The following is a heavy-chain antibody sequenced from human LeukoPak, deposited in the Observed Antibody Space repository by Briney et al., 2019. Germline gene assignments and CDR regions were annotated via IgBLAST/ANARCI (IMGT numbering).Heavy chain of an antibody. CDR2: IYSNGWT. J-gene: IGHJ5*02. CDR1: GGTISTDRNH. V-gene: IGHV4-61*02. Sequence: SETLSLTCTASGGTISTDRNHWIWIRQPAGKGLEWIGRIYSNGWTDYNPPLKSRVSISIDTSKNHFSLKMSLATAADTALYCCARGSGWNSFDPWGQGTLVTVSS. CDR3: ARGSGWNSFDP. D-gene: IGHD6-19*01.